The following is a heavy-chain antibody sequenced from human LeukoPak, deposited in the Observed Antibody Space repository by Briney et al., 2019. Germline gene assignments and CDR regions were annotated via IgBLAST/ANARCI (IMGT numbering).Heavy chain of an antibody. D-gene: IGHD1-26*01. V-gene: IGHV4-38-2*01. CDR2: IYHSGST. Sequence: SETLSLTCAVSGYSISSGYYWGWIRQPPGKGLEWIGSIYHSGSTYYNPSLKSRVTISVDTSKNQFSLKLSSVTAADTAVYYCARRPGAFGAFDIWGQGTMVTVSS. CDR3: ARRPGAFGAFDI. CDR1: GYSISSGYY. J-gene: IGHJ3*02.